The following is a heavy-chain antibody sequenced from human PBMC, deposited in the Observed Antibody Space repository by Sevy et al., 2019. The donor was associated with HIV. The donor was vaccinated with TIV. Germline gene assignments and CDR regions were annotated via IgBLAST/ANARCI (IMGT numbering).Heavy chain of an antibody. CDR2: ISGSGSFT. J-gene: IGHJ4*02. CDR3: AKEGQGEYYDSSGSFDY. V-gene: IGHV3-23*01. Sequence: GGSLRLSCAASGFTFSSYAMCWVRQAPGKGLEWVSSISGSGSFTYYADSVKGHFTISRDNSKNTLYLQMTSLRAEDTAVYYCAKEGQGEYYDSSGSFDYWGQGTLVTVSS. D-gene: IGHD3-22*01. CDR1: GFTFSSYA.